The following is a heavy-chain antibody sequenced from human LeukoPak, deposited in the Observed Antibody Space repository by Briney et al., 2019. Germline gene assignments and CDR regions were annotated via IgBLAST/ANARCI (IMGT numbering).Heavy chain of an antibody. J-gene: IGHJ4*02. CDR1: GYIFTNYW. CDR3: ARQSRDGSKTRGYYFDY. D-gene: IGHD3-10*01. V-gene: IGHV5-51*01. Sequence: GESLKISCRVSGYIFTNYWIGWVRQMPGKGLESMGIIYPADSDTTYSPSFQGQVTISADKSIDTVYLQWSSLKASDTAMYYCARQSRDGSKTRGYYFDYWGQRTLVTVSS. CDR2: IYPADSDT.